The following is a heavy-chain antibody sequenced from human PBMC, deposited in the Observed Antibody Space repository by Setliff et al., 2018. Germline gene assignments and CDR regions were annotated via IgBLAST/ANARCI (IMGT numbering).Heavy chain of an antibody. V-gene: IGHV4-34*01. CDR3: ARGRNVAIRLLDS. J-gene: IGHJ4*02. CDR2: INHSGST. D-gene: IGHD6-6*01. CDR1: DGTFTYYY. Sequence: SLTCAASDGTFTYYYWTWIRQPPGKGLEWIGEINHSGSTNYNPSLKSRVTMSIDTSQNQFSLNLRYVTAADTVVYYCARGRNVAIRLLDSWGQGNLVTVSS.